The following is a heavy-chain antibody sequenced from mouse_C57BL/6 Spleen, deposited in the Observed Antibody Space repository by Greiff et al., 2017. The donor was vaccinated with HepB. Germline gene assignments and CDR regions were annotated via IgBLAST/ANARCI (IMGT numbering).Heavy chain of an antibody. CDR1: GYAFTNYL. J-gene: IGHJ4*01. D-gene: IGHD1-1*01. V-gene: IGHV1-54*01. Sequence: QVQLKQSGAELVRPGTSVKVSCKASGYAFTNYLIEWVKQRPGQGLEWIGVINPGSGGTNYNEKFKGKATLTADKSSSTAYMQLSSLTSEDSAVYFCARENYYLDYWGQGTSVTVSS. CDR2: INPGSGGT. CDR3: ARENYYLDY.